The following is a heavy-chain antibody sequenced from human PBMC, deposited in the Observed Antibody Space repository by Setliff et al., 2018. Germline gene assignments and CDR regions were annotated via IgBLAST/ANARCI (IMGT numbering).Heavy chain of an antibody. V-gene: IGHV1-69*06. CDR1: GGVFNSFS. J-gene: IGHJ6*03. CDR2: IIPLFETT. Sequence: ASVKVSCKASGGVFNSFSITWVRQAPGQGLEWMGRIIPLFETTNYVEKFQGRVTITADKSTSTAYMELSRLTSEDTAVYYCALEYSNSSPTVYYYMDVWGKGTTVTVSS. D-gene: IGHD6-6*01. CDR3: ALEYSNSSPTVYYYMDV.